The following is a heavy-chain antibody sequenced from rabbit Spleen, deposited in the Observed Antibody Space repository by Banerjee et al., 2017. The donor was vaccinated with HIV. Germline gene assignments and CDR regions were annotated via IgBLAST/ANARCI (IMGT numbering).Heavy chain of an antibody. Sequence: QQQLEESGGGLVKPGGTLTLTCKASGIDFSSYNFICWVRQAPGKGLEWIACIYTGDGSTYYASWVNGRFTLSRENNQNTVFLQMNSLTAADTATYFCGRSYDNVGVGVALNLWGPGTLVT. CDR1: GIDFSSYNF. CDR3: GRSYDNVGVGVALNL. J-gene: IGHJ4*01. V-gene: IGHV1S43*01. CDR2: IYTGDGST. D-gene: IGHD8-1*01.